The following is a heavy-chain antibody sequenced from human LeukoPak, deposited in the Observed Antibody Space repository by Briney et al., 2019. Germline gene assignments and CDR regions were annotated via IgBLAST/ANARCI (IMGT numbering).Heavy chain of an antibody. V-gene: IGHV3-20*04. Sequence: GGSLRLSCAASGFTFDDYGMSWVRQAPGKGLEWVSGIDRNGDSTGYADSVEGRFTISRDNAKNSLYLQMNSLRAEDTAVYYCASGRSRWELLRHTFDYWGQGTLVTVSS. D-gene: IGHD1-26*01. J-gene: IGHJ4*02. CDR3: ASGRSRWELLRHTFDY. CDR1: GFTFDDYG. CDR2: IDRNGDST.